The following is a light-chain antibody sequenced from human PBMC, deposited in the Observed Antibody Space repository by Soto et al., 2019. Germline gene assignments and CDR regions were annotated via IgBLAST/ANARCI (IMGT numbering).Light chain of an antibody. Sequence: QSVLTQPPSVSGAPGQKITISCTGSPSNIGAGYDVHWYRHLPGTAPKLVIYANNNRPSGVPDRFSGSKSDTSASLTITGLQADDEADYYCQTYDSSLSGVLGGGTKVTVL. V-gene: IGLV1-40*01. CDR1: PSNIGAGYD. J-gene: IGLJ2*01. CDR3: QTYDSSLSGV. CDR2: ANN.